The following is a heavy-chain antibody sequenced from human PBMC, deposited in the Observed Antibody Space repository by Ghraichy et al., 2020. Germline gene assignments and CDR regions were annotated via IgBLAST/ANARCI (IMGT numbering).Heavy chain of an antibody. D-gene: IGHD2-21*01. V-gene: IGHV3-48*02. CDR1: GFTFDSYS. CDR3: ARGSKVVRFYYYDGMDV. J-gene: IGHJ6*02. CDR2: ITGSSRFK. Sequence: GESLNISCVGSGFTFDSYSMNWVRQSPGKRLEWVSYITGSSRFKSYADSVKGRFTISRDNAQNSLSLQMSGLTDEDTAVYYCARGSKVVRFYYYDGMDVWGQVNQVIVSS.